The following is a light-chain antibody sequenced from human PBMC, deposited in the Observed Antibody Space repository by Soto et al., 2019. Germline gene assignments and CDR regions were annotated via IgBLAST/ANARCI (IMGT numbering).Light chain of an antibody. CDR1: SSNFEKIY. CDR3: GAWDKSLSAEV. Sequence: QSVLTQPPSVSATPGQNVTISCSGSSSNFEKIYVSWYQQFPGTAPKRLIYDGNKRPSGIPDRFSGSKSGTSAILGITGLQTGDEADYYCGAWDKSLSAEVFGGGTKVTVL. J-gene: IGLJ3*02. V-gene: IGLV1-51*01. CDR2: DGN.